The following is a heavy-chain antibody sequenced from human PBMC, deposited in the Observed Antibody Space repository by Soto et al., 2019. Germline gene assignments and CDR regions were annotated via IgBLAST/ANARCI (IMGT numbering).Heavy chain of an antibody. CDR1: GFTFSSYA. Sequence: QVQLVESGGGVVQPGRSLRLSCAASGFTFSSYAMHWVRQAPGKGLEWVAVISYDGSNKYYADSVKGRFTISRDNSKNTLYPQMNSLRAEDTAVYYCARNGWIQYYGMDVWGQGTTVTVSS. D-gene: IGHD5-18*01. J-gene: IGHJ6*02. CDR2: ISYDGSNK. V-gene: IGHV3-30-3*01. CDR3: ARNGWIQYYGMDV.